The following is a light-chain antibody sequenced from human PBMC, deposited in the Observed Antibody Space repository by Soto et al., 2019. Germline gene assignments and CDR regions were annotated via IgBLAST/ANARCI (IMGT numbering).Light chain of an antibody. CDR2: DAS. V-gene: IGKV3-11*01. CDR1: QSVSSY. J-gene: IGKJ3*01. CDR3: QQRSNYPPGFT. Sequence: EILLTQSPATLSLSPGETATLSCRASQSVSSYLAWYQQKPGQAPRLLIYDASNRATGIPARFSGSGSGTDFTITISSLEPEDFDVYYCQQRSNYPPGFTFGPGTKVDIK.